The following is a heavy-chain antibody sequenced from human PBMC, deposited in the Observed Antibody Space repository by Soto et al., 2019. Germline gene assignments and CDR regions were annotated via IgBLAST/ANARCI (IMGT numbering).Heavy chain of an antibody. CDR2: ISGSGGST. J-gene: IGHJ6*02. V-gene: IGHV3-23*01. D-gene: IGHD3-3*01. CDR3: AKEPAGGRFLEWLGREYGMDV. Sequence: SLRLSCAASGFTFSSYAMSWVRQAPGKGLEWVSAISGSGGSTYYADSVKGRFTISRDNSKNTLYLQMNSLRAEDTAVYYCAKEPAGGRFLEWLGREYGMDVWGQGTTVTVSS. CDR1: GFTFSSYA.